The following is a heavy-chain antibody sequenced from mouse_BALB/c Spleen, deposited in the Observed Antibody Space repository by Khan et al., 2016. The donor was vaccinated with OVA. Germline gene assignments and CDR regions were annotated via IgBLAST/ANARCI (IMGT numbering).Heavy chain of an antibody. CDR1: GYIFTSYW. Sequence: QVQLQQSGAELLRPGTSVKLSCKTSGYIFTSYWIHWVKQRSGQDLEWIARIYPGTGSTYYSEKLKGKATLTADKSSSTAYMQLSSLKSEDSAVYFCARGAITSHTMDYWGQGASVTVSS. D-gene: IGHD3-1*01. CDR3: ARGAITSHTMDY. J-gene: IGHJ4*01. CDR2: IYPGTGST. V-gene: IGHV1S132*01.